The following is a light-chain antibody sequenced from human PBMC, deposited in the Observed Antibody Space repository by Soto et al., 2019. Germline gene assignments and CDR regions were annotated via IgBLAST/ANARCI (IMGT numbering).Light chain of an antibody. CDR1: QSVRFN. CDR3: QQYGSSGT. CDR2: AAS. V-gene: IGKV3-15*01. J-gene: IGKJ1*01. Sequence: EIVMTQSPATLSVSPGERATLSCRASQSVRFNLAWYQQKPGQAPRLLIYAASTRATGIPARFSGSGSGTDFTLTISRLEPEDFAVYYCQQYGSSGTFGQGTKVDIK.